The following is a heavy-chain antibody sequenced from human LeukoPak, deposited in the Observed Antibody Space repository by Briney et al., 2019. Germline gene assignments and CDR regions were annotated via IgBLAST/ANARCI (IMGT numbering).Heavy chain of an antibody. V-gene: IGHV3-21*04. D-gene: IGHD6-13*01. Sequence: GGSLRLSCAASGFTFSSYSMNWVRQAPGKGLEWVSPISSSSSYIYYADSVKGRFTISRDNSKNTLYLQMNSLRAEDTAVYYCAKDRVYGSSWLFDYWGQGTLVTVSS. J-gene: IGHJ4*02. CDR3: AKDRVYGSSWLFDY. CDR1: GFTFSSYS. CDR2: ISSSSSYI.